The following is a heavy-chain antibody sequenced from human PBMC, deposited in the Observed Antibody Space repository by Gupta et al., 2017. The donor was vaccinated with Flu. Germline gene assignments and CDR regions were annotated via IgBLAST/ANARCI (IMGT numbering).Heavy chain of an antibody. D-gene: IGHD1-26*01. CDR2: IRREIYGGTA. CDR1: GFDFGDYA. V-gene: IGHV3-49*03. CDR3: ARALISGSYYPDY. Sequence: EVQVVESGGTWVQPGRSLRLSCATSGFDFGDYAMSWFRQAAGKGLEWVGFIRREIYGGTAEYAAAVKGRFTISRDDSKSIAYLEMTRLQTGDSAIYFCARALISGSYYPDYWGRGTLVTVSS. J-gene: IGHJ4*02.